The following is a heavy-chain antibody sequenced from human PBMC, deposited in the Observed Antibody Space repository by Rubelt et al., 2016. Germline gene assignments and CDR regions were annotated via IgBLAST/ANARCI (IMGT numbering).Heavy chain of an antibody. Sequence: LEWVAVIWYDGINKDYADSVKGRFTISRDNSKNTLYLQMNSLRAEDTAIYYCARVAGRGYFPHSFFPFDNWGQGTLVTVSS. V-gene: IGHV3-33*01. J-gene: IGHJ4*02. CDR3: ARVAGRGYFPHSFFPFDN. CDR2: IWYDGINK. D-gene: IGHD3-3*01.